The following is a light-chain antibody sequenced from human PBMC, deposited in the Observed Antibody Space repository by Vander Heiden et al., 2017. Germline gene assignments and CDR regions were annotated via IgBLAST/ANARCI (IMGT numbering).Light chain of an antibody. J-gene: IGKJ1*01. CDR2: LGS. CDR1: QSLLHTNGYNY. V-gene: IGKV2-28*01. Sequence: DTVLTQSPRSLPVTPGEPASISCRSSQSLLHTNGYNYLDWYLQRPGQSPQLLIYLGSNRAAGVPDRFSGSGSGTDFTLKISRVEAEDVGVYYCMQALQIWTFGQGTRVYIK. CDR3: MQALQIWT.